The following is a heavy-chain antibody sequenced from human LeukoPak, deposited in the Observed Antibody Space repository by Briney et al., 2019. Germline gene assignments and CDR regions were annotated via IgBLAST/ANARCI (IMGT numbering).Heavy chain of an antibody. CDR2: IYSGGNT. D-gene: IGHD6-13*01. CDR3: ARDLMGIAYRGAFYY. Sequence: GGSLRLSCAASGFTVSNNYMSWVRQRPGKGLEWVSVIYSGGNTYYADSVKGRFTISRDNAKNSLYLQMNSLRAEDTAVYYCARDLMGIAYRGAFYYWGQGTLVTVSS. CDR1: GFTVSNNY. V-gene: IGHV3-53*01. J-gene: IGHJ4*02.